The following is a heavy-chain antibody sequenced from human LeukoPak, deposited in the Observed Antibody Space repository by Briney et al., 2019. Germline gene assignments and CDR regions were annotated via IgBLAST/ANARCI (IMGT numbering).Heavy chain of an antibody. D-gene: IGHD5-24*01. CDR3: ARSDGGFDY. Sequence: TGGSLRLSCAASGFTFSNYGMHWVRQAPGKGLEWVALIWYDGSNKYYADSVKGRFTISRDNSKNTLYLQMNSLRAEDTAVYYCARSDGGFDYWGQGTLVTVSA. V-gene: IGHV3-33*01. CDR1: GFTFSNYG. J-gene: IGHJ4*02. CDR2: IWYDGSNK.